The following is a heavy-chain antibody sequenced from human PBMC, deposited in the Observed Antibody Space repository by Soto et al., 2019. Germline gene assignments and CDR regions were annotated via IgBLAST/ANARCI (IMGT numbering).Heavy chain of an antibody. CDR3: AKLRYFDWSSYNWFEY. CDR2: ISGSGATT. D-gene: IGHD3-9*01. Sequence: GGSLRLSCAASGFTFSSYAMTWVRQAPGKGLEWVSGISGSGATTSYADSVKGRFTVSRDNSKNTLYLQMNSLRVEDTAVYYCAKLRYFDWSSYNWFEYWGQGTSVTGS. V-gene: IGHV3-23*01. CDR1: GFTFSSYA. J-gene: IGHJ5*01.